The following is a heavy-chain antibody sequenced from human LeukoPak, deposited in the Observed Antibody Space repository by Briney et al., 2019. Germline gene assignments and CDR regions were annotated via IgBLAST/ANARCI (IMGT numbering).Heavy chain of an antibody. D-gene: IGHD3-10*01. V-gene: IGHV1-2*02. J-gene: IGHJ4*02. Sequence: GASVKVSCKASGYTFTGYYMHWVRQAPGQGLEWMGWINPNSGGTNYAQKFQGRVTMTRDTSISTAYMELSRLRSDDTAVYYCARGVRYYGSGSYYTDYWGQGTLVTVSS. CDR2: INPNSGGT. CDR1: GYTFTGYY. CDR3: ARGVRYYGSGSYYTDY.